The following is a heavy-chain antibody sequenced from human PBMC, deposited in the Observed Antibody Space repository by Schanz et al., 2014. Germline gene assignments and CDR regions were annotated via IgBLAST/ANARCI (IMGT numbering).Heavy chain of an antibody. D-gene: IGHD4-17*01. CDR2: ISAYNGHT. CDR1: GYIFGSHG. J-gene: IGHJ6*03. V-gene: IGHV1-8*01. CDR3: ARAPVTVGPYHYYMDV. Sequence: QLMQSGSEVRKPGASVKVSCKASGYIFGSHGMTWVRQAPGQGLEWMGWISAYNGHTTYAQKFQGRVTMTRHTSISTAYMELSSLRSEDTAVYYCARAPVTVGPYHYYMDVWGKGTTVTVSS.